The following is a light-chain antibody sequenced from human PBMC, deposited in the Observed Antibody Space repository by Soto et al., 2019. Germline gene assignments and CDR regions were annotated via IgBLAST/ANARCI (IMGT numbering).Light chain of an antibody. CDR3: QQYNNWPFS. CDR1: ESISYN. V-gene: IGKV3-15*01. J-gene: IGKJ5*01. CDR2: GAS. Sequence: EVVMTQSPATLSVSPVAGATLSCRASESISYNLAWYQQKPGQAPRLLIYGASTRATGIPARFSGSGSGTEFTLTISSLQSEDFAVYYCQQYNNWPFSCGQGTRLEIK.